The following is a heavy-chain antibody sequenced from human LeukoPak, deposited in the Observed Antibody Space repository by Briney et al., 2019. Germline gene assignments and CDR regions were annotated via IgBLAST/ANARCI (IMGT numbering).Heavy chain of an antibody. CDR2: INPNTGGT. D-gene: IGHD3-10*01. Sequence: ASVKVSCKASGYTFIGYHIHWVRQAPGQGLEWMGWINPNTGGTNYAQKFQGRVTMTRDTSISTAYMELSRLRSDDTAVFYCARDSQYYGSGSSYYWGQGTLVTVSS. J-gene: IGHJ4*02. CDR1: GYTFIGYH. V-gene: IGHV1-2*02. CDR3: ARDSQYYGSGSSYY.